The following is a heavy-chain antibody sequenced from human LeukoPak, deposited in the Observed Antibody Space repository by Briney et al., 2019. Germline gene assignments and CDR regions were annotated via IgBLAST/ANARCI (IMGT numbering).Heavy chain of an antibody. J-gene: IGHJ6*02. CDR1: GFTFSSYA. V-gene: IGHV3-23*01. D-gene: IGHD3-10*01. Sequence: GGSLRLSCAASGFTFSSYAMSWVRQAPGKGLEWVSAISGSGGSTYYADSVKGRFTISRDNSKNTLYLQMNSLRAEDTAVYYCAKDTWFGVLPYYYYGMDVWGQGTTVTVSS. CDR3: AKDTWFGVLPYYYYGMDV. CDR2: ISGSGGST.